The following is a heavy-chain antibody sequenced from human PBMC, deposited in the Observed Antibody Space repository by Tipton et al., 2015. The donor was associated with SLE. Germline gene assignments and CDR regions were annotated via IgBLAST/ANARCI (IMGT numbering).Heavy chain of an antibody. D-gene: IGHD4-23*01. Sequence: GLVKPSETLSLTCTVSGGSISSFYWSWIRQPPGKGLEWIGYIYYSGSTNYNPSLKSRVTISVDTSKNQFSLKLSSVTAADTAVYYCARERDYGGNWDIWGQGTMVTVSS. J-gene: IGHJ3*02. V-gene: IGHV4-59*01. CDR1: GGSISSFY. CDR2: IYYSGST. CDR3: ARERDYGGNWDI.